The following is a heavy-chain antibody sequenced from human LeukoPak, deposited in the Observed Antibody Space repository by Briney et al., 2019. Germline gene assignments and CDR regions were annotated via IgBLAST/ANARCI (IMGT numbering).Heavy chain of an antibody. V-gene: IGHV3-49*03. D-gene: IGHD2-15*01. CDR3: TREGYDYYYYGMDV. Sequence: PGGSLRLSCSVSGFTFGDYAMSWFRQAPGKGLEWVGFIRSKAYDGTTEYAASVKGRFTISRDDSKSIAYLQMNSLKTEDTAVYYCTREGYDYYYYGMDVWGQGTTVTVSS. J-gene: IGHJ6*02. CDR1: GFTFGDYA. CDR2: IRSKAYDGTT.